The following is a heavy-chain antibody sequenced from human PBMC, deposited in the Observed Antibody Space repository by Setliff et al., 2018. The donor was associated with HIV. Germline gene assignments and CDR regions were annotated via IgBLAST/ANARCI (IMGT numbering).Heavy chain of an antibody. CDR2: IIPIYGTA. CDR1: GGTFSSYA. J-gene: IGHJ3*01. Sequence: SVKVSCKASGGTFSSYAISWVRQAPGQGLEWMGGIIPIYGTANYAQKFQGRVTITTDESTSTAYMDLSSLKSEDTAIYYCARTSGDAYNYEGAFDVWGQGTLVTVSS. CDR3: ARTSGDAYNYEGAFDV. V-gene: IGHV1-69*05. D-gene: IGHD5-12*01.